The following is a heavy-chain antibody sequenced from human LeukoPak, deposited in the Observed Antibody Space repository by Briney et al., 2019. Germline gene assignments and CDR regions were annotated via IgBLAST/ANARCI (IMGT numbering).Heavy chain of an antibody. D-gene: IGHD3-16*01. Sequence: GGSLRLSCAASGFTFSSYAMSWVRQAPGKGLEWVSAISGSGGSTYYADSVKGRITISRDNSKNTLYLQMNSLRAEDTAVYYCAKGSVWAPFTELDYWGQGTLVTVSS. J-gene: IGHJ4*02. CDR3: AKGSVWAPFTELDY. CDR2: ISGSGGST. V-gene: IGHV3-23*01. CDR1: GFTFSSYA.